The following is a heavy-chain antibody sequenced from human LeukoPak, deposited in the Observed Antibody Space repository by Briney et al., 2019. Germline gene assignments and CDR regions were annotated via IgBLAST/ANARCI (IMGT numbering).Heavy chain of an antibody. V-gene: IGHV3-23*01. CDR3: AKAPRYCSGGDCYAAADY. D-gene: IGHD2-15*01. CDR1: GFTFSTYA. Sequence: HPGGSLRLSCAVSGFTFSTYAMNWVRQPPGKGLEWVSGISGSGGVSESGGYTYYADSVKGRFTISRDNSKNTLRLQMNGLRAEDTAVYYCAKAPRYCSGGDCYAAADYWGQGTLVTVSS. J-gene: IGHJ4*02. CDR2: ISGSGGVSESGGYT.